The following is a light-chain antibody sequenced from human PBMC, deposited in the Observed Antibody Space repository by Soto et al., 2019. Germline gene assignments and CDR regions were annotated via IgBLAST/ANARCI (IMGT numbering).Light chain of an antibody. CDR3: QSYDSSLSGYV. J-gene: IGLJ1*01. Sequence: QSVLTQPPSGSGDPGQRVTISCTGSSSNIGAGYDVHWYQQLPGTAPKLLIYGNSNRPSGVPDRFSGSKSGTSASLAITGLQAEDEADYYCQSYDSSLSGYVFGTGTKLTVL. CDR2: GNS. CDR1: SSNIGAGYD. V-gene: IGLV1-40*01.